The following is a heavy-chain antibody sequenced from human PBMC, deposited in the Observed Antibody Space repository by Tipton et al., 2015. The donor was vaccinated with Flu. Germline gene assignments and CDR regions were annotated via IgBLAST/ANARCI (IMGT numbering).Heavy chain of an antibody. Sequence: TLSLTCTVSGAYIGNGNYYWSWIRQPAGKGLEWIGRIDTSRSTNYNPSFKSRVSMSLDASKTQFSLNLNSVTAADTAMYYCARGSGSGTHVMFDYWGQGTLVTVSS. J-gene: IGHJ4*02. V-gene: IGHV4-61*02. D-gene: IGHD3-10*01. CDR2: IDTSRST. CDR1: GAYIGNGNYY. CDR3: ARGSGSGTHVMFDY.